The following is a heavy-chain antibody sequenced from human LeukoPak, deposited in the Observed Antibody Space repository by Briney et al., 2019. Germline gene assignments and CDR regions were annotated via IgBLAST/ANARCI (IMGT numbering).Heavy chain of an antibody. V-gene: IGHV3-30*14. CDR3: ASPVVGASRIYYFDY. J-gene: IGHJ4*02. CDR2: ISYDGSNK. D-gene: IGHD2-2*01. Sequence: PGGSLRLSCAASGFTFSSYAMHWVRQAPGKGLEWVAVISYDGSNKYYADSVKGRFTISRDNSKNTLYLQMNSLRAEDTAVYYCASPVVGASRIYYFDYWGQGTLVTVSS. CDR1: GFTFSSYA.